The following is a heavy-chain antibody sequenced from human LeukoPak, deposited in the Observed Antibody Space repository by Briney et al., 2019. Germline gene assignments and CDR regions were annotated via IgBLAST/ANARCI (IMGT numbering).Heavy chain of an antibody. CDR3: ARGGSYAEYLQH. J-gene: IGHJ1*01. V-gene: IGHV1-2*02. Sequence: ASVKVSCKASGYIFTGYYIHWVRQAPAQGLEWMGWINPNSGGTNYEQKFQGRVTMTRDTSISTGYMELRSLRSDDTAVYYCARGGSYAEYLQHWGQGTLVTVSS. D-gene: IGHD1-26*01. CDR2: INPNSGGT. CDR1: GYIFTGYY.